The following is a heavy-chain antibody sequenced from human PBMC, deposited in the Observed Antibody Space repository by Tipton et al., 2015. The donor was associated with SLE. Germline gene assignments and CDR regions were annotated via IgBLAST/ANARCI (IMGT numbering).Heavy chain of an antibody. J-gene: IGHJ6*03. V-gene: IGHV4-59*01. Sequence: LRLSCTVPGGSISPYYWSWIRQTPGKGLEWIGYIYYRGSTSYNPSLKSRVTISLDTSKNQFALRLSSVSDADSAVYYCARTGAYSNVFSDCYMSVWGGGAAVTV. CDR2: IYYRGST. CDR1: GGSISPYY. CDR3: ARTGAYSNVFSDCYMSV. D-gene: IGHD4-11*01.